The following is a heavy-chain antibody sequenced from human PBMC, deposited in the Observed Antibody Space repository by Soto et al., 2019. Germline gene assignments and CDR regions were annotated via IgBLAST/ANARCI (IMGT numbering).Heavy chain of an antibody. CDR3: AYGSSSAWIDK. CDR1: GDHVRVYHNY. V-gene: IGHV4-39*05. CDR2: VYFSGGNS. Sequence: PSQTPTLACSSSGDHVRVYHNYCGWISQAPGKGLEWVGSVYFSGGNSYYNPSLKSRVTISVDTSYNKFFLRLNSVTAADTAVYFCAYGSSSAWIDKWGQGTLVTVSS. J-gene: IGHJ4*02. D-gene: IGHD6-25*01.